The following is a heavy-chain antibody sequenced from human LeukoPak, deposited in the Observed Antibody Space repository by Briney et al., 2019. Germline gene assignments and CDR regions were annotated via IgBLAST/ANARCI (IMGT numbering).Heavy chain of an antibody. CDR3: ASTVTPKVDAFDI. Sequence: PSETLSLTCAVSGGSISSGGYSWSWIRQPPGKGLEWIGYIYHSGSTYYNPSLKSRVTISVDRSKNQFSLKLSSVTAADTAVYYCASTVTPKVDAFDIWGQGTMVTVSS. CDR1: GGSISSGGYS. J-gene: IGHJ3*02. CDR2: IYHSGST. V-gene: IGHV4-30-2*01. D-gene: IGHD4-17*01.